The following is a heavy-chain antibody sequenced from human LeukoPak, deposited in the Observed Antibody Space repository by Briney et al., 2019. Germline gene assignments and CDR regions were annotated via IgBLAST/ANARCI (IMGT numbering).Heavy chain of an antibody. CDR3: ARSGYSSSWYNWFDP. CDR2: IYYSGST. D-gene: IGHD6-13*01. CDR1: GGSISSYY. Sequence: SETLSLTCAVYGGSISSYYWSWIRQPPGKGLEWIGYIYYSGSTNYNPSLKSRVTISVDTSKNQFSLKLGSVTAADTAVYYCARSGYSSSWYNWFDPWGQGTLVTVSS. V-gene: IGHV4-59*08. J-gene: IGHJ5*02.